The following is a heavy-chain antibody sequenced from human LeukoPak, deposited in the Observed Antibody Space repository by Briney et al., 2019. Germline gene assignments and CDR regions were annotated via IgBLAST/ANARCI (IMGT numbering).Heavy chain of an antibody. CDR1: GFTFSSFD. D-gene: IGHD1-1*01. J-gene: IGHJ6*03. Sequence: GGSLRLSCAASGFTFSSFDMHWVRQPTGQGLEWVSTIGTASDTYYPGSVEGRFTLSRDNAKNSLYLQMNSLTAGGTAVYYCARGPPRGKYYYMDVWGKGTTVTVSS. CDR3: ARGPPRGKYYYMDV. CDR2: IGTASDT. V-gene: IGHV3-13*01.